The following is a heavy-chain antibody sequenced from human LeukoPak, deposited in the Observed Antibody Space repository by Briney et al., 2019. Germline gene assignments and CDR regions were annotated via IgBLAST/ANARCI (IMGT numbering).Heavy chain of an antibody. CDR3: ARSYGSGNYYDDY. J-gene: IGHJ4*02. CDR1: GYTFTSYY. D-gene: IGHD3-10*01. Sequence: ASVKVSCKASGYTFTSYYMHWVRQAPGQGLEWMGWINPNSGGTNYAQKFQGRVTMTRDTSISTAYMELSRLRSDDTAVYYCARSYGSGNYYDDYWGQGTLVTVSS. V-gene: IGHV1-2*02. CDR2: INPNSGGT.